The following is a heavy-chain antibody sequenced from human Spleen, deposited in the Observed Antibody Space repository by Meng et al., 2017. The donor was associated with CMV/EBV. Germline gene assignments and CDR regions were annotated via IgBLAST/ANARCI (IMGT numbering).Heavy chain of an antibody. D-gene: IGHD5-18*01. V-gene: IGHV4-59*12. J-gene: IGHJ3*02. Sequence: SETLSLTCTVSGASISSNYWSWSRRPPGKGLEYIGSISYTGYIEYNPSLKGRVTISLDTSKNQFSLKLSSVTAADTAVYYCARGVGAQLWLHHAFDIWGQGTMVTVSS. CDR2: ISYTGYI. CDR1: GASISSNY. CDR3: ARGVGAQLWLHHAFDI.